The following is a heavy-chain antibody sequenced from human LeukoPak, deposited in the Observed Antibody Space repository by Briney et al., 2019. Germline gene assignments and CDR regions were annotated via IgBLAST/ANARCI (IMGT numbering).Heavy chain of an antibody. D-gene: IGHD3-22*01. CDR3: ARVPTYYDISGYYYY. Sequence: PGGSLRLSCAASGFTFSSYEMNWVRQAPGKGLEWVSSISGSGDSIYYADSVKGRFTISRDNAKNSLYLQMNSLRAEDTAVYYCARVPTYYDISGYYYYWGQGTLVTVSS. CDR1: GFTFSSYE. J-gene: IGHJ4*02. V-gene: IGHV3-48*03. CDR2: ISGSGDSI.